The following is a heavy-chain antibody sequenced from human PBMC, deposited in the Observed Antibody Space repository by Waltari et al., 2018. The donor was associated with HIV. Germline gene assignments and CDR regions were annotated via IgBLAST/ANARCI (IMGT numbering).Heavy chain of an antibody. V-gene: IGHV4-34*01. CDR3: ARAREYDFWSGLSYYFDY. D-gene: IGHD3-3*01. Sequence: QVQLQQWGAGLLKPSETLSLTCAVYGGSFSGYYWSWIRPPPGTGLEWIGEINHSGSTNYNPSLKSRVTISVDTSKNQFSLKLSSVTAADTAVYYCARAREYDFWSGLSYYFDYWGQGTLVTVSS. CDR1: GGSFSGYY. J-gene: IGHJ4*02. CDR2: INHSGST.